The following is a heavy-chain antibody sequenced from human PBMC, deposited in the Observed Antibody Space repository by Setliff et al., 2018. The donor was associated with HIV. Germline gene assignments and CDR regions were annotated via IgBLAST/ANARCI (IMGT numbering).Heavy chain of an antibody. CDR2: IYTSGNT. CDR1: GGSISSGSYY. Sequence: PSETLSLTCTVSGGSISSGSYYWSWIRQPAGKGLEWIGRIYTSGNTNYNPSLKSRVTISADTSKKQFSLKLNSVTAADTAVYYCVRGRYSSGWYKDAFDIWGQGTMVTVS. V-gene: IGHV4-61*02. CDR3: VRGRYSSGWYKDAFDI. D-gene: IGHD6-19*01. J-gene: IGHJ3*02.